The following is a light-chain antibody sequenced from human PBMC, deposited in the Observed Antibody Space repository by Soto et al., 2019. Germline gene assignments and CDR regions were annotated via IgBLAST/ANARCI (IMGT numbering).Light chain of an antibody. CDR3: QKYGGSAWT. J-gene: IGKJ1*01. CDR1: QSVTSSY. Sequence: EIVLTQSPGTLSLSPGERATLSCRASQSVTSSYLGWYQQKPGQAPRLLIFGASSRATGIPDRFRGSGSGTDFTLIINRLEPADFAVYYCQKYGGSAWTFGQGTKVEIK. V-gene: IGKV3-20*01. CDR2: GAS.